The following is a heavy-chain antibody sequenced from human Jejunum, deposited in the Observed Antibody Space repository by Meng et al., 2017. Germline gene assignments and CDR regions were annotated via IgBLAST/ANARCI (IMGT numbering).Heavy chain of an antibody. CDR3: SNYVWGSRPTGVLS. J-gene: IGHJ5*02. D-gene: IGHD3-16*01. CDR1: GVSISSSHW. V-gene: IGHV4-4*02. Sequence: VLLQESGPGLVKPSGTLSLTCAVSGVSISSSHWWSWVRQPSGKGLEWIGEIFHGGSTNYNSSLKSRVSISVDKSKNQFSLELSSVTAADTAVYYCSNYVWGSRPTGVLSWGQGTLVTVSS. CDR2: IFHGGST.